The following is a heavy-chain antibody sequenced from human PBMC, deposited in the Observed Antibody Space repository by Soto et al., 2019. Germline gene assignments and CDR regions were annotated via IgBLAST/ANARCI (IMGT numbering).Heavy chain of an antibody. CDR1: GGSISSYY. J-gene: IGHJ4*02. D-gene: IGHD6-6*01. CDR3: ASGEQLEGFDY. CDR2: IYYSGST. V-gene: IGHV4-59*01. Sequence: ASETLSLTCTVSGGSISSYYWSWIRQPPGKGLEWIGYIYYSGSTNYNPSLKSRVTISVDTSKNQFSLKLSSVTAADTAVYYCASGEQLEGFDYWGQGTLVTVSS.